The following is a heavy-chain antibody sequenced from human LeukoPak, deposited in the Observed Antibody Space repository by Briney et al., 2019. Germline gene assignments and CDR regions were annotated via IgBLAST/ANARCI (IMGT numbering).Heavy chain of an antibody. CDR2: INPNSGGT. CDR1: GYTFTGYY. CDR3: ARTMVRGVIIYYFDY. Sequence: ASVKVSCKASGYTFTGYYMHWVRQAPGQGLEWMGWINPNSGGTDYAQKFQGRVTMTRDTSISTAYMELSRLRSDDTAVYYCARTMVRGVIIYYFDYWGQGTLVTVSS. V-gene: IGHV1-2*02. J-gene: IGHJ4*02. D-gene: IGHD3-10*01.